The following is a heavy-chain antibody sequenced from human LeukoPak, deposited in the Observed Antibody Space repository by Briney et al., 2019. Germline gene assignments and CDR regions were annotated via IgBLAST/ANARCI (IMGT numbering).Heavy chain of an antibody. CDR1: GFTFSDYY. D-gene: IGHD3-10*01. J-gene: IGHJ3*02. CDR2: ISSSGSTI. Sequence: GGSLRLSCAASGFTFSDYYMSWIRQAPGKGLEWVSYISSSGSTIYYADSVKGRFTISRDNAKNSLYLQMNSLRAEDTAVYYCARVEARTYYYGSGSYAFDIWGQGTMVTVSS. CDR3: ARVEARTYYYGSGSYAFDI. V-gene: IGHV3-11*04.